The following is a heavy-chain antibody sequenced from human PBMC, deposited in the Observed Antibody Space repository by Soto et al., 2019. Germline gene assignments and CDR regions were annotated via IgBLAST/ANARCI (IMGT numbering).Heavy chain of an antibody. CDR2: INPNSGGT. CDR3: ASTPRGSSGWYELDY. V-gene: IGHV1-2*04. D-gene: IGHD6-19*01. J-gene: IGHJ4*02. Sequence: ASVKVSCKASGYTFTGYYMHWVRQAPGQGLEWMGWINPNSGGTNYAQKFQGWVTMTRDTSISTAYMELSRLRSDDTAVYYCASTPRGSSGWYELDYWGQGTLVIVSS. CDR1: GYTFTGYY.